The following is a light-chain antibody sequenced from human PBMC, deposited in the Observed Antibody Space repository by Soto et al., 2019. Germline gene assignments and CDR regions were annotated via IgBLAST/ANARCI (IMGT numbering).Light chain of an antibody. V-gene: IGLV2-14*01. Sequence: QSALTQPASVSGSPGQSITISCTGTSSDVGGYNYVSWYQQHPGKAPKLMIYEVSNRPSGVSNRFSGSKSGNTASLTISGLQAEDEADYYCSSSTSSDYVFGTGTKVTVL. J-gene: IGLJ1*01. CDR1: SSDVGGYNY. CDR2: EVS. CDR3: SSSTSSDYV.